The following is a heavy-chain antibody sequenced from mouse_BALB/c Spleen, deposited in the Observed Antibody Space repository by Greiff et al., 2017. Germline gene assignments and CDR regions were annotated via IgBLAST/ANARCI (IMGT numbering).Heavy chain of an antibody. D-gene: IGHD2-14*01. V-gene: IGHV3-8*02. J-gene: IGHJ1*01. CDR1: GDSITSGY. CDR3: ARSSHRYDGDWYFDV. Sequence: EVQLQESGPSLVKPSQTLSLTCSVTGDSITSGYWNWIRKFPGNKLEYMGYISYSGSTYYNPSLKSRISITRDTSKNQYYLQLNSVTTEDTATYYCARSSHRYDGDWYFDVWGAGTTVTVSS. CDR2: ISYSGST.